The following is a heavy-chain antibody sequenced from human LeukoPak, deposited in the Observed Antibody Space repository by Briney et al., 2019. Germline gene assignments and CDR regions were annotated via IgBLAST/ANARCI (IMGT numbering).Heavy chain of an antibody. CDR2: IYYSGST. Sequence: SETLSLTCTVSGGSISSSSYYWGWIRQPPGKGLEWIGSIYYSGSTYYNPSLKSRATISVDTSKNQFSLKLSSVTAADTAVYYCAREDSGCSGGSCYSGWFDPWGQGTLVTVSS. D-gene: IGHD2-15*01. V-gene: IGHV4-39*07. CDR1: GGSISSSSYY. J-gene: IGHJ5*02. CDR3: AREDSGCSGGSCYSGWFDP.